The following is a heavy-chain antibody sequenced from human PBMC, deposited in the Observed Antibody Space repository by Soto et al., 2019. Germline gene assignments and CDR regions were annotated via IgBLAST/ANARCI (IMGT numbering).Heavy chain of an antibody. CDR3: ARDSYYDILTGYLTDY. V-gene: IGHV3-30-3*01. Sequence: GGSLRLSCAASGFTFSSYAMHWVRQAPGKGLEWVAVISYDGSNKYYADSVKGRFTISRDNSKNTLYLQMNSLRAEDTAVYYCARDSYYDILTGYLTDYWGQGTLVTVSS. D-gene: IGHD3-9*01. J-gene: IGHJ4*02. CDR2: ISYDGSNK. CDR1: GFTFSSYA.